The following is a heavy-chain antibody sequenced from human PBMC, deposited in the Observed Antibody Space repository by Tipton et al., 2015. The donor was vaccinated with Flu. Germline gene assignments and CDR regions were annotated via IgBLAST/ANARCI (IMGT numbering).Heavy chain of an antibody. CDR2: IKQDGSEK. Sequence: QLVQSGGGLVQPGGSLRLSCAASGFTFSTYWMTWVRQAPGKGLEWVANIKQDGSEKYYVDSVKGRFTISRDNAKNSLYLQMNSLRVEDTAVYYCVRAIAAAGSRWGQGTLVTVSS. D-gene: IGHD6-13*01. J-gene: IGHJ4*02. CDR3: VRAIAAAGSR. CDR1: GFTFSTYW. V-gene: IGHV3-7*01.